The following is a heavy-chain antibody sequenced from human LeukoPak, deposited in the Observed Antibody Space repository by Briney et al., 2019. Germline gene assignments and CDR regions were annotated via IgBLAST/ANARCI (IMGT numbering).Heavy chain of an antibody. Sequence: SETLSLTCTVSGYSINSGYYWSWIRQPPGKRLEWIGSIYYSGSTYSNPTLKSRLTISVDTSKNQISLNLTSVTAADAAVYYCARELYSSSPRTDYWGQGTLVTVSS. CDR1: GYSINSGYY. CDR2: IYYSGST. CDR3: ARELYSSSPRTDY. J-gene: IGHJ4*02. V-gene: IGHV4-38-2*02. D-gene: IGHD6-6*01.